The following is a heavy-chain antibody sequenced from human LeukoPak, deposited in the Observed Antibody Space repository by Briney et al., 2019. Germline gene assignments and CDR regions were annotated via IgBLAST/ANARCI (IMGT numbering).Heavy chain of an antibody. CDR2: IYYSGST. D-gene: IGHD3-3*01. CDR3: AREYYDFWSGIDY. J-gene: IGHJ4*02. Sequence: SGTLSLTCTVSGGSISSGDYYWSWIRQPPGKGLEWIGYIYYSGSTYYNPSLKSRVTISVDTSKNQFSLKLSSVTAADTAVYYCAREYYDFWSGIDYWGQGTLVTVSS. CDR1: GGSISSGDYY. V-gene: IGHV4-30-4*08.